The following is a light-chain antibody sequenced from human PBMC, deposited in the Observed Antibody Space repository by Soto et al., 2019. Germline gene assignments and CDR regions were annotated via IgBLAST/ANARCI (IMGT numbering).Light chain of an antibody. CDR2: EGS. Sequence: QPALTQPASVSGSPGQSITISCTGTSSDVGSYNLVSWYQQHPGKAPKLMIYEGSKRPSGVSNRFSGSKSGNTASLTISGLQAEDEADYYCCSYVGSSTFEVFGTGTKVTVL. V-gene: IGLV2-23*03. CDR3: CSYVGSSTFEV. J-gene: IGLJ1*01. CDR1: SSDVGSYNL.